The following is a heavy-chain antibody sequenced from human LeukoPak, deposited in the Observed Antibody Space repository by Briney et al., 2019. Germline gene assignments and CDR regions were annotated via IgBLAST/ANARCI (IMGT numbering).Heavy chain of an antibody. V-gene: IGHV1-58*01. CDR3: AVGSYQESGAFDI. CDR2: IVVGSGNT. D-gene: IGHD1-26*01. Sequence: ASVKVSCKASGFTFTSSAVQWARQARGQRREWIGWIVVGSGNTNYAQKFQERVTITRDMSTSTAYMELSSLRSEDTAVYYCAVGSYQESGAFDIWGQGTMVTVSS. CDR1: GFTFTSSA. J-gene: IGHJ3*02.